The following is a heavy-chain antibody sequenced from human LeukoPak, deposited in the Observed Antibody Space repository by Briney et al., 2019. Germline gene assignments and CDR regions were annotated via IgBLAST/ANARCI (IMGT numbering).Heavy chain of an antibody. CDR2: INPSGGST. CDR1: GYTFTSYY. V-gene: IGHV1-46*01. J-gene: IGHJ4*02. CDR3: ARDWDYYDSSGYCDY. D-gene: IGHD3-22*01. Sequence: ASVTVSCKASGYTFTSYYMHWVRQAPGQGLEWMGIINPSGGSTSYAQKFQGRVTMTRDTSTSTVYMELSSLRSEDTAVYYCARDWDYYDSSGYCDYWGQGTLVTVSS.